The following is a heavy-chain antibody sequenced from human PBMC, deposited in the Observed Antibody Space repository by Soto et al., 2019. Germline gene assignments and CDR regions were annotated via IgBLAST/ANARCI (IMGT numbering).Heavy chain of an antibody. CDR1: GFTFSDYS. D-gene: IGHD6-13*01. V-gene: IGHV3-48*02. Sequence: GGSLRLSCVASGFTFSDYSMNWVRQAPGKGLEWVSYIRSGTAYYTDSVKGRFTISRDNAKNSLYLQMNSLRDEDTAMYYCARDWSWSFDYWGQGSLVTVSS. CDR3: ARDWSWSFDY. J-gene: IGHJ4*02. CDR2: IRSGTA.